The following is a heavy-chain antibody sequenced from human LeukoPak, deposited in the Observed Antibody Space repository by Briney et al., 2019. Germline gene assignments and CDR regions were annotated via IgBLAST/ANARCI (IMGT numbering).Heavy chain of an antibody. CDR2: FSGSGGNT. Sequence: GGSLRLSCAASGFSFSDAWMNWVRQAPGKGLEWVSVFSGSGGNTYYADSVKGRFTTSRDIFKNTLYLQINSLRAEDTAVYYCARNDRGALYDLDYWGQGTLVTVSS. D-gene: IGHD2-8*01. J-gene: IGHJ4*02. CDR1: GFSFSDAW. V-gene: IGHV3-23*01. CDR3: ARNDRGALYDLDY.